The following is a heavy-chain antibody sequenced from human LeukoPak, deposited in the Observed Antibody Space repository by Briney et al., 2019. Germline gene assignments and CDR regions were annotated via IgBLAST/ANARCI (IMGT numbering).Heavy chain of an antibody. V-gene: IGHV3-64D*09. CDR3: VRGYSFGPYGMDV. CDR1: GFTFSSYA. CDR2: ISDSGGST. Sequence: GGSLRLSCAASGFTFSSYAMSWVRQAPGKGLEYVSAISDSGGSTYYADSVKGRFTISRDNSKNTLYLQMSSLRAEDAAVYFCVRGYSFGPYGMDVWGQGTTVTVSS. J-gene: IGHJ6*02. D-gene: IGHD2-15*01.